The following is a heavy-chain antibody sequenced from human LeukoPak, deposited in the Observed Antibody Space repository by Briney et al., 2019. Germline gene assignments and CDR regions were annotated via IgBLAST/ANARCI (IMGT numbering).Heavy chain of an antibody. CDR2: IKQDGSEK. V-gene: IGHV3-7*01. Sequence: PGGSLRLSCAASGFTFSSYWMSWVRQAPGKGLEWVANIKQDGSEKYYVDSVKGRFTISRDNAKNSLYLQMNSLRAEDTAVYYCASQSDPTYYYDSSGYYQTPLFDYWGQGTQVTVSS. J-gene: IGHJ4*02. CDR3: ASQSDPTYYYDSSGYYQTPLFDY. CDR1: GFTFSSYW. D-gene: IGHD3-22*01.